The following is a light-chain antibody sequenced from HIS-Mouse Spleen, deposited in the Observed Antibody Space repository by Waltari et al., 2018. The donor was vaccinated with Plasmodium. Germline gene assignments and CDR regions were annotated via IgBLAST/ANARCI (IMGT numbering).Light chain of an antibody. CDR3: YSAADNNRV. CDR2: KDS. V-gene: IGLV3-27*01. J-gene: IGLJ3*02. Sequence: SYELTQPSSVSVSPGQTARITCSGDVLAKNYARRFQQKPGQAPVLVIYKDSERPSGIPERFSGSSSGTTVTLTISGAQVEDEADYYCYSAADNNRVFGGGTKLTVL. CDR1: VLAKNY.